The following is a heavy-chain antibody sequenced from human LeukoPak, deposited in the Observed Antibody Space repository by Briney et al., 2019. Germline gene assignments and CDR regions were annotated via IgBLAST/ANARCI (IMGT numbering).Heavy chain of an antibody. CDR1: GGSFSGYY. J-gene: IGHJ5*02. V-gene: IGHV4-34*01. Sequence: KPSETLSLTCAVYGGSFSGYYWSWIRQPPGKGLEWIGEINHSGSTNYNPSLKSRVTISVDTSKNQFSLKLSSVTAADTAVYYCARGPRIAAARGFDPWGQGTLVTVSS. CDR3: ARGPRIAAARGFDP. CDR2: INHSGST. D-gene: IGHD6-13*01.